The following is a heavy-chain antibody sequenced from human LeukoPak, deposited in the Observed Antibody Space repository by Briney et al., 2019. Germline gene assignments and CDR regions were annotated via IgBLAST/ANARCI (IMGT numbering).Heavy chain of an antibody. V-gene: IGHV3-21*01. CDR3: VRDVSRRIGMDV. CDR2: ISPVSSYT. J-gene: IGHJ6*02. D-gene: IGHD2/OR15-2a*01. CDR1: GFSFNSYT. Sequence: SGGSLRLSCLASGFSFNSYTMNWVREAPGKGLEWVSTISPVSSYTWYAESVKGRFTISRDNLKNSLYLQMDSLRAEDTAVYYCVRDVSRRIGMDVWGQGTTVTVSS.